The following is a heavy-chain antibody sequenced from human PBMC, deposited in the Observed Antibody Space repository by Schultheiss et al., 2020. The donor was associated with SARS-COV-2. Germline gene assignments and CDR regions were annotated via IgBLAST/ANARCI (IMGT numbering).Heavy chain of an antibody. CDR3: AKDTDDLADYLDAFHI. J-gene: IGHJ3*02. D-gene: IGHD4/OR15-4a*01. Sequence: GGSLRLSCAASGFTFSSYEMNWVRQAPGKGLEWVSYISSSGSTIYYADSVKGRFTISRDNAKNSLYLQMNSLRAEDTAVYYCAKDTDDLADYLDAFHIWGQGTMVTVSS. V-gene: IGHV3-48*03. CDR2: ISSSGSTI. CDR1: GFTFSSYE.